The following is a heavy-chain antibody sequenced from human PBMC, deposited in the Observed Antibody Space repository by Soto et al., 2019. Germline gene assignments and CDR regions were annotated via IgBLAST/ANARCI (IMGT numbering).Heavy chain of an antibody. CDR3: ARVHSSGYYYALDY. CDR2: IYYSGST. J-gene: IGHJ4*02. V-gene: IGHV4-59*01. CDR1: GGSISSYY. D-gene: IGHD3-22*01. Sequence: SETLSLTCTVSGGSISSYYWSWIRQPPGKGLEWIGYIYYSGSTNYNPSLKSQVTISVDTSKNQFSLKLSSVTAADTAVYYCARVHSSGYYYALDYWGQGTLVTVSS.